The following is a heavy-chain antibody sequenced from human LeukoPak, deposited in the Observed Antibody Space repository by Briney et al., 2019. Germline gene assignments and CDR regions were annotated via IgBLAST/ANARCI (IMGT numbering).Heavy chain of an antibody. CDR2: ISGSGDAT. D-gene: IGHD1-26*01. CDR1: GFTFSSYV. V-gene: IGHV3-23*01. Sequence: PGGSLRLSCAASGFTFSSYVMNWVRQAPGKGLEWVSAISGSGDATYYADSVKGRFTISRDNSKNTLYLQMNRLRAEDTALYYCAKAHSYRGSYYEGYWGQGTLVTVSS. CDR3: AKAHSYRGSYYEGY. J-gene: IGHJ4*02.